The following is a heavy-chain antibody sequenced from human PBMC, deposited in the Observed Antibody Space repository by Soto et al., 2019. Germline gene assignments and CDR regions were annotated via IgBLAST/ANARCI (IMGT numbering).Heavy chain of an antibody. CDR3: ARGLGIAARQDNWFDP. D-gene: IGHD6-6*01. V-gene: IGHV4-30-4*01. Sequence: ASETLCLTCTVSDGSISSRDYYWVWNRQPPGKGLEWIGYIYYSGSTYYNPSLKSRVTISVDTSKNQFSLKLSSVTAADTAVYYCARGLGIAARQDNWFDPRGQGTLVTLSS. CDR2: IYYSGST. J-gene: IGHJ5*02. CDR1: DGSISSRDYY.